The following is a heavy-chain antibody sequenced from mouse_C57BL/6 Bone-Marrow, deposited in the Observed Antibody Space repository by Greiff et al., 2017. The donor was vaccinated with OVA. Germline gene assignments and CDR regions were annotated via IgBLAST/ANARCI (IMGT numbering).Heavy chain of an antibody. Sequence: QVQLKESGAELAKPGASVKLSCKASGYTFTSYWMHWVNQRPGQGLEWIGYINPSSGYTKYNQKFKDKATWTADKSSSTAYRQLSSLTYEDSAVYYCALGVYFDYWGQGTTLTVSS. D-gene: IGHD4-1*01. CDR3: ALGVYFDY. V-gene: IGHV1-7*01. J-gene: IGHJ2*01. CDR1: GYTFTSYW. CDR2: INPSSGYT.